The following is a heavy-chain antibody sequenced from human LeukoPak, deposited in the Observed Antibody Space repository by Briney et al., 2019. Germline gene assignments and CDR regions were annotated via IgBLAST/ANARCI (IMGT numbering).Heavy chain of an antibody. D-gene: IGHD3-3*01. J-gene: IGHJ4*02. CDR1: GGSTSSYY. Sequence: PSETLSLTCTVSGGSTSSYYWSWIRQPPGKGLEWIGYIYYSGSTNYNPSLKSRVTISVDTSKNQFSLKLSSVTAADTAVYYCARQVQPYDFWSGYYAFDYWGQGTLVTVSS. CDR3: ARQVQPYDFWSGYYAFDY. V-gene: IGHV4-59*01. CDR2: IYYSGST.